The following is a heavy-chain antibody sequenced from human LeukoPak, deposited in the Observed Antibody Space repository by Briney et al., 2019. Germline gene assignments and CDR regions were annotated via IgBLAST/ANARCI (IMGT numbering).Heavy chain of an antibody. CDR3: ARGRWSGYTYFDY. D-gene: IGHD3-3*01. J-gene: IGHJ4*02. CDR1: GGSISSSSYY. CDR2: IYYSGST. V-gene: IGHV4-39*01. Sequence: PSETLSLTCTVSGGSISSSSYYWGWIRQPPGKGLEWIGSIYYSGSTYYNPSLKSRVTISVDTSKNQFSLKLSSVTAADTAVYYCARGRWSGYTYFDYWGQGTLVTVSS.